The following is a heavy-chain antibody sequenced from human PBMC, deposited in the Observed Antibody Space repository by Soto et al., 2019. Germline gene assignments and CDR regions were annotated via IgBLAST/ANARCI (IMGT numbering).Heavy chain of an antibody. J-gene: IGHJ6*03. Sequence: PSETLSLTCAVSGGSISSGGYSWTWIRQPPGKAMEWIGYIYDYGSTYYNPSLESRVAFSVDTSKNQFSLKVSSVTAADTAMYYCARVRTSLDLYYYYMDVWGKGTTVTVSS. D-gene: IGHD2-2*01. CDR3: ARVRTSLDLYYYYMDV. V-gene: IGHV4-61*08. CDR1: GGSISSGGYS. CDR2: IYDYGST.